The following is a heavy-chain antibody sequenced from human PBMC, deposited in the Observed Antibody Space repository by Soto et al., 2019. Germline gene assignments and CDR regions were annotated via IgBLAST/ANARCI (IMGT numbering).Heavy chain of an antibody. J-gene: IGHJ4*02. CDR1: GYTFTSYG. Sequence: EASVKVSCKASGYTFTSYGVSWVRQAPGQGLEWMGWISAYNDNTNYAQKFQGRVTITADESTSTAYMELSSLRSEDMAVYYCARERWRYYDSSGAVFDYWGRGTLVTVSS. CDR2: ISAYNDNT. CDR3: ARERWRYYDSSGAVFDY. V-gene: IGHV1-18*03. D-gene: IGHD3-22*01.